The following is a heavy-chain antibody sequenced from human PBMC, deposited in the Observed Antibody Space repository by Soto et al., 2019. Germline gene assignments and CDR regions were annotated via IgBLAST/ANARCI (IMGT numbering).Heavy chain of an antibody. CDR1: GYSFTTYW. Sequence: GESLKISCKGSGYSFTTYWISWVRQMPGKGLEWMGRFDPSDSYTNYSPSFQGHVTISADKSISTAYLQWSSLKASDTAMYYCARQLYCSSTSCPARANWFDPWGQGTLVTVSS. J-gene: IGHJ5*02. CDR3: ARQLYCSSTSCPARANWFDP. D-gene: IGHD2-2*01. CDR2: FDPSDSYT. V-gene: IGHV5-10-1*01.